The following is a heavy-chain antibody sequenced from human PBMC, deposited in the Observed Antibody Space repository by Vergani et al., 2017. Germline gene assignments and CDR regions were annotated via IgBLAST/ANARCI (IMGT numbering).Heavy chain of an antibody. CDR2: IWNDGSNK. D-gene: IGHD6-6*01. V-gene: IGHV3-33*01. J-gene: IGHJ4*02. CDR3: ARDSSSRGHCLVGPLDS. CDR1: GFTFSRHG. Sequence: QVQLVESGGSVVQPGTSLRLSCGASGFTFSRHGMHWVRQAPGKGLEWVAVIWNDGSNKYYVESVKSRFTISRDNSENTLCLQMNSLRAEDTGVYYCARDSSSRGHCLVGPLDSWGLGTLVTVSS.